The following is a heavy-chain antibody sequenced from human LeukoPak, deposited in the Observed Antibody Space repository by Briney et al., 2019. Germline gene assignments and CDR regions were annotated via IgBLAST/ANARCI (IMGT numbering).Heavy chain of an antibody. CDR2: IWYDGSNK. J-gene: IGHJ4*02. V-gene: IGHV3-33*08. Sequence: PGGSLRLSCAASGFTFSSYGMPWVRQAPGKGLEWVAVIWYDGSNKYYADSVKGRFAISRDNSKNTLYLQMDSLRAEDTAVYYCAREISSSGYPLDYWGQGTLVTVSS. CDR1: GFTFSSYG. CDR3: AREISSSGYPLDY. D-gene: IGHD5-12*01.